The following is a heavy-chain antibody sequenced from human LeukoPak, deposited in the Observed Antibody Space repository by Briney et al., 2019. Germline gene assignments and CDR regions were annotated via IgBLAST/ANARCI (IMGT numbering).Heavy chain of an antibody. CDR1: GFTFSSFA. V-gene: IGHV3-23*01. J-gene: IGHJ5*01. D-gene: IGHD5-12*01. Sequence: GGSLRLSCSASGFTFSSFAMNWVRQAPGKGLEWVSSISPGGEETYYADSVEGRFTISRDNSKNTLSLQMNSPRAEDTAVYYCAKQYIVATWYWFGSWGQGTLVTVSS. CDR3: AKQYIVATWYWFGS. CDR2: ISPGGEET.